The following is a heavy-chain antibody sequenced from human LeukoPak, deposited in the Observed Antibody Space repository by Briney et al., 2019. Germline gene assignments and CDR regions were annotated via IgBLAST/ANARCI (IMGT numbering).Heavy chain of an antibody. Sequence: ASVKVSCKASGYTFTGYYMHGVRQAPGQGLEWMGWINPNSGGTNYAQKFQGRVTMTRDTSISTAYMELSRLRSDDTAVYYCARGGALWFGELLYGGYYYYGMDVWGQGTTVTVSS. CDR3: ARGGALWFGELLYGGYYYYGMDV. J-gene: IGHJ6*02. CDR2: INPNSGGT. CDR1: GYTFTGYY. D-gene: IGHD3-10*01. V-gene: IGHV1-2*02.